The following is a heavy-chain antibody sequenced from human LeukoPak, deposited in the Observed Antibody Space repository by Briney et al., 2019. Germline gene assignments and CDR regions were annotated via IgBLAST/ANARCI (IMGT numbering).Heavy chain of an antibody. V-gene: IGHV3-30*02. CDR1: GFPFGTYG. D-gene: IGHD3-16*02. CDR2: IRSDGSST. J-gene: IGHJ4*02. CDR3: AKDSRNTITFGGVIPD. Sequence: PGGSLRLSCDASGFPFGTYGMHWVCQAPGKGLEWVAFIRSDGSSTYYADSVKGRFTISRDNSENTLYLQINSLRAEDTAVYYCAKDSRNTITFGGVIPDWGQGTLVTVSS.